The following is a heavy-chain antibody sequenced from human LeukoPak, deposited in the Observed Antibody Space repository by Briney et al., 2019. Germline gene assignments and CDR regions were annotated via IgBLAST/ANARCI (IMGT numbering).Heavy chain of an antibody. Sequence: SETPSLTCAVYGGSFSGYYWTWIRQPPGKGLEWIGEINHSGSTNYNPSLKSRVTISVDTSKNQFSLKLSSVTAADTAMYYCARGWLCSGDRCPTGLYYFAYWGQGTLVTVSS. CDR2: INHSGST. J-gene: IGHJ4*02. CDR1: GGSFSGYY. V-gene: IGHV4-34*01. CDR3: ARGWLCSGDRCPTGLYYFAY. D-gene: IGHD2-15*01.